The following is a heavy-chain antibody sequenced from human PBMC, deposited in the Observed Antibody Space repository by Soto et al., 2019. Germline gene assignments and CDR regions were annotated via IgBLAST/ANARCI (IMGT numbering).Heavy chain of an antibody. CDR1: GYTFTSYD. J-gene: IGHJ6*03. CDR3: ARTGDYYYYYYMEV. CDR2: MNPNSGNT. V-gene: IGHV1-8*01. Sequence: ASVKVSCKASGYTFTSYDINWVRQATGQGLEWMGWMNPNSGNTGYAQKFQGRVTMTRNTSISTAYMELSSLRSEDTAVYYCARTGDYYYYYYMEVWGKGTTVTVSS.